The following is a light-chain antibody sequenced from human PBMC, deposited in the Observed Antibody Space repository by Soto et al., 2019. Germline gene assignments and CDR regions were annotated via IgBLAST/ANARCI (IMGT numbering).Light chain of an antibody. Sequence: DTVLTQPPGTLSLSPGERATLSCRASQSVNSRDLAWYQQKPGQAPRLLIYAASSRATGIPDRFSGSGSGTDFTLTISRLEPEDFAVYYCQQYGSSLFTFGQGTRLEIK. CDR1: QSVNSRD. CDR2: AAS. J-gene: IGKJ5*01. V-gene: IGKV3-20*01. CDR3: QQYGSSLFT.